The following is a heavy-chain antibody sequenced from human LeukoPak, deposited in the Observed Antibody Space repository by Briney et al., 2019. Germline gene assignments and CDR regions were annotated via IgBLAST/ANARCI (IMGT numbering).Heavy chain of an antibody. J-gene: IGHJ3*02. CDR1: GASISSYS. D-gene: IGHD3-22*01. CDR2: IYYSGST. Sequence: PSETLSLTCTVSGASISSYSWSWIRQPPGKRLEWIGYIYYSGSTNYNPSLKSRVTISVDTSKNQFSLKLSSVTAADTAVYYCARQLFTDYYDSSGGDAFDIWGQGTMVTVSS. CDR3: ARQLFTDYYDSSGGDAFDI. V-gene: IGHV4-59*08.